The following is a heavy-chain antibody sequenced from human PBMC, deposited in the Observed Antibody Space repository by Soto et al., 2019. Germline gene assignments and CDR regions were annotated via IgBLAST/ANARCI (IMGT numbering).Heavy chain of an antibody. CDR1: DGSISSGSYY. Sequence: SLTLSLTCSVSDGSISSGSYYWSWIRQPPGKGLEWIGYIYYSGSTNYNPSLKSRVTISVDRSKNQFSLKLSSVTAADTAVYYCSRVPGPWGQGPLVTVSS. V-gene: IGHV4-61*01. CDR3: SRVPGP. CDR2: IYYSGST. D-gene: IGHD3-10*01. J-gene: IGHJ5*02.